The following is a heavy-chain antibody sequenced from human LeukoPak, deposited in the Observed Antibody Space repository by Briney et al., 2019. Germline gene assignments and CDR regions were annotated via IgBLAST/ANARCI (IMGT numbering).Heavy chain of an antibody. CDR2: IYTSGST. D-gene: IGHD6-13*01. CDR3: ARSEPDTGIAAAGTESAFDI. CDR1: GGSISSGSYY. V-gene: IGHV4-61*02. J-gene: IGHJ3*02. Sequence: SETLSLTCTVSGGSISSGSYYWSWIRQPAGKGLEWIGRIYTSGSTNYNPSLKSRVTISVDTSKNQFSLKLSSVTAADTAVYYCARSEPDTGIAAAGTESAFDIWGQGTMVTVSS.